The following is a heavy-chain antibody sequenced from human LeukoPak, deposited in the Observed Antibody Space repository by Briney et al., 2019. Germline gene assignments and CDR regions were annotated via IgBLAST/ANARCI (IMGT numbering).Heavy chain of an antibody. CDR3: ATSQGPGNHWFDP. CDR2: ISTGGEI. V-gene: IGHV3-53*01. Sequence: PGGSLRLSCAASGFTVTSNSMNWVRQAPGKGLEWVSVISTGGEIHYAESVRGRFTISRDSSSNTLSLHMNSLRVEDTAIYYCATSQGPGNHWFDPWGQGTLVTVSS. J-gene: IGHJ5*02. CDR1: GFTVTSNS.